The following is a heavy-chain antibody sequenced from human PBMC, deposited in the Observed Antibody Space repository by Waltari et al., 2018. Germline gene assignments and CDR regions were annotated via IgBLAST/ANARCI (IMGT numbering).Heavy chain of an antibody. D-gene: IGHD3-16*02. Sequence: EVQLVESGGGLIQPGGSLRLSCAASGFTVSSNYMSWVRQAPGKGLEWVSVIYSGGSTYYADSVKGRFTISRDNSKNTLYLQMNSLRAEDTAVYYCARSSDYVWGSYRYRPIDYWGQGTLVTVSS. CDR3: ARSSDYVWGSYRYRPIDY. J-gene: IGHJ4*02. V-gene: IGHV3-53*01. CDR1: GFTVSSNY. CDR2: IYSGGST.